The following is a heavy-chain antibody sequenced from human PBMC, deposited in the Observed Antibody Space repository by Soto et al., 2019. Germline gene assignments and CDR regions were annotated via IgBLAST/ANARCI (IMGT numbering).Heavy chain of an antibody. V-gene: IGHV3-30-3*01. D-gene: IGHD6-13*01. CDR1: GFTFSSYA. CDR3: ARGIPRRSPFGY. CDR2: ISYDGSNK. Sequence: QVQLVESGGGVVQPGRSLRLSCAASGFTFSSYAMHWVRQAPGKGLEWVAVISYDGSNKYYADSVKGRFTISRDNSKNTLYLQMNSLRAEDTAVYYCARGIPRRSPFGYWGQGTLVTVSS. J-gene: IGHJ4*02.